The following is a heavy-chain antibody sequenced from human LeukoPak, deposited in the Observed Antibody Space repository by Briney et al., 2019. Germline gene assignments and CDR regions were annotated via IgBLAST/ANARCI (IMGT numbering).Heavy chain of an antibody. CDR3: ARVEEGYGSGRRENYYYYYMDV. V-gene: IGHV4-30-4*07. J-gene: IGHJ6*03. Sequence: SETLSLTCTVSGGSISRGGYSWSWIRQPPGKGLEWIGYFYYSGSTYYNPSLKSRVTISVDTSKNQLSLKLSSVTAADTAVYYCARVEEGYGSGRRENYYYYYMDVWGKGTTVTISS. CDR2: FYYSGST. CDR1: GGSISRGGYS. D-gene: IGHD3-10*01.